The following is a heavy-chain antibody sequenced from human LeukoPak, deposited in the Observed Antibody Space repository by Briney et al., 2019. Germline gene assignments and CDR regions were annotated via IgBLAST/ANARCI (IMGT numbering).Heavy chain of an antibody. CDR1: GYSFTNYW. J-gene: IGHJ3*02. Sequence: GESLKISCKGSGYSFTNYWIGWVRQMPGKGLEWMGIIYPGDSDTRYSPSFQGQVTISADKSISTAYLQWSGLKASDTAMYYCARRPLDEGHDAFDIWGQGTMVTVSS. V-gene: IGHV5-51*01. CDR3: ARRPLDEGHDAFDI. CDR2: IYPGDSDT.